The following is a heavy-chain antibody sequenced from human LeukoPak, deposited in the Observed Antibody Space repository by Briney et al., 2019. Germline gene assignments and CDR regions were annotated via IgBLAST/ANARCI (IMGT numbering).Heavy chain of an antibody. Sequence: GGSLRLSCAASGFTVSSNYMSWVRQAPGKGLKWVSVIYSGGSTYYADSVKGRFTISRDNSKNTLYLQMNSLRAEDTAVYYCARDRCSGGSCYGDAFDIWGQGTMVTVSS. D-gene: IGHD2-15*01. J-gene: IGHJ3*02. CDR3: ARDRCSGGSCYGDAFDI. V-gene: IGHV3-53*01. CDR2: IYSGGST. CDR1: GFTVSSNY.